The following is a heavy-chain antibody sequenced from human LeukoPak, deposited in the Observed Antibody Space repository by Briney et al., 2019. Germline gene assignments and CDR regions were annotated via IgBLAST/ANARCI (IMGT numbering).Heavy chain of an antibody. CDR2: IYYSGST. J-gene: IGHJ4*02. D-gene: IGHD5-18*01. CDR3: ASSRGYSYGFDY. V-gene: IGHV4-59*01. Sequence: SETLSLTCTVSGGSISSYYWSWIRQPPGKGLEWIGYIYYSGSTNYIPSLKSRVTISVDTSKNQFSLKLSSVTAADTAVYYCASSRGYSYGFDYWGQGTPVTVSS. CDR1: GGSISSYY.